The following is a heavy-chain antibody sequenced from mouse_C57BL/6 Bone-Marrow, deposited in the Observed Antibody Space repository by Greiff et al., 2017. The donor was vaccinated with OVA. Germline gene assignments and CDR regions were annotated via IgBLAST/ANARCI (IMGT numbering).Heavy chain of an antibody. CDR1: GYTFTDYY. J-gene: IGHJ4*01. V-gene: IGHV1-77*01. CDR3: ARWGRPGMDY. Sequence: VHLVESGAELVKPGASVKISCKASGYTFTDYYINWVKQRPRQGLEWIGKLGTGSGSTYYNEKLKGKATLTADKSSSTASMQLSSLTSEDSAVYVCARWGRPGMDYWGQGTSVTVSS. CDR2: LGTGSGST.